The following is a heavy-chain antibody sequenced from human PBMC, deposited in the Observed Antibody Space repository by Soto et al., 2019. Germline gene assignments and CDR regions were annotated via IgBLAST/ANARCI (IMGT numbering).Heavy chain of an antibody. CDR3: ARQADIVATIGGYYFDY. Sequence: GESLKISCKGSGYSFTSYWISWVRQMPGKGLEWFGRIHPSDSYTNYSPSFQVHVTISADKSISTAYLQWSSLKASDTAMYYCARQADIVATIGGYYFDYWGQGTLVTVSS. CDR2: IHPSDSYT. CDR1: GYSFTSYW. J-gene: IGHJ4*02. V-gene: IGHV5-10-1*01. D-gene: IGHD5-12*01.